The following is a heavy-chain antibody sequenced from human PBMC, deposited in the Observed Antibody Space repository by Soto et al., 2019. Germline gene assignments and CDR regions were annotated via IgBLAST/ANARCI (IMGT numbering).Heavy chain of an antibody. CDR2: ISYDGSNK. CDR1: GFTFSSYG. Sequence: GGSLRLSCAASGFTFSSYGMHWVRQAPGKGLEWVAVISYDGSNKYYADSVKGRFTISRDNSKNTLYLQMNSLRAEDTAVYYCPLYSSGKNWFDPWGQGTLVTVSS. J-gene: IGHJ5*02. V-gene: IGHV3-30*03. CDR3: PLYSSGKNWFDP. D-gene: IGHD6-19*01.